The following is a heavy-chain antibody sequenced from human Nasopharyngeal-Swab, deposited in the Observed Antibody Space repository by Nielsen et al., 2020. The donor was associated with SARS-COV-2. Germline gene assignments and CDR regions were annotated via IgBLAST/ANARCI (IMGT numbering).Heavy chain of an antibody. J-gene: IGHJ6*03. V-gene: IGHV4-34*01. CDR3: ARGLSGIVPAPILGLGPWYSYYYMDV. D-gene: IGHD2-2*01. Sequence: GSLRLSCTVSGVSITSQYWSWIRQPPGKGLEWIGEINHSGSTNYNPSLKSRVTLSVDTSKNQFSLRLTSVTAADTAVYFCARGLSGIVPAPILGLGPWYSYYYMDVWDKGTAVTVSS. CDR2: INHSGST. CDR1: GVSITSQY.